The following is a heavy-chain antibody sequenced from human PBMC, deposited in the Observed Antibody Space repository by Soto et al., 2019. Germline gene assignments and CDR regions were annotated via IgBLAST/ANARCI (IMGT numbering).Heavy chain of an antibody. V-gene: IGHV3-74*01. D-gene: IGHD6-19*01. CDR1: GFTFSNYW. CDR2: INSDGRNT. J-gene: IGHJ4*02. CDR3: ASTLAVAGINY. Sequence: EVHLVESGGGLVQPWGSLRLSCAASGFTFSNYWMHWVRQVPGKGLVWVSRINSDGRNTSYSDSVKGRFTISRDNAKNTLYLQMDSLGVEDTAVYYCASTLAVAGINYWGQGTLVTVSS.